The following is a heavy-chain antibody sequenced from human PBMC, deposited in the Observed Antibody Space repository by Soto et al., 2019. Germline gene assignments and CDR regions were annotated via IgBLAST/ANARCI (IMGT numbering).Heavy chain of an antibody. J-gene: IGHJ3*02. CDR2: IYPGDSDA. CDR3: ARQGDMAATPADAFDI. D-gene: IGHD6-19*01. Sequence: PVESLKISCKDSGRTFINHWITCGLQMPVKVLEWMGIIYPGDSDARYSPSFAGQVTISVDKSITTAYLHWSRLEASDSAVYYCARQGDMAATPADAFDIWGQGTLVTVSS. CDR1: GRTFINHW. V-gene: IGHV5-51*01.